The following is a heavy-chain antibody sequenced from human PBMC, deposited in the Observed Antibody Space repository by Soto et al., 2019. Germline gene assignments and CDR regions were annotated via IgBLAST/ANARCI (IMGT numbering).Heavy chain of an antibody. CDR3: ASTDSSGYFESDSQH. J-gene: IGHJ1*01. V-gene: IGHV4-59*01. CDR2: IYYSGST. CDR1: GGSISSYY. Sequence: SETLSLTCTVSGGSISSYYWSWIRQPPGKGLEWIGYIYYSGSTNYNPSLKSRVTISVDTSKNQFSLKLSSVTAADTAVYYCASTDSSGYFESDSQHWGQGTLVTVSS. D-gene: IGHD3-22*01.